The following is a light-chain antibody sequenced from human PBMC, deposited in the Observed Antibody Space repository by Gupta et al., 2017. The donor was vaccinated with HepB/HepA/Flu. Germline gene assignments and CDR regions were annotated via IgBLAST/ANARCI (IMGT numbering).Light chain of an antibody. J-gene: IGKJ3*01. CDR1: QSVSNY. CDR3: QQRSSWPPRT. CDR2: DAS. Sequence: EIVLTQSPATLSLSPGERATLSCRASQSVSNYLAWYQHKPGQAPRLLIYDASTRATGIPARFSGSGYGTDFTLTISSREPEDFALYYCQQRSSWPPRTFGHGTKVDIK. V-gene: IGKV3-11*01.